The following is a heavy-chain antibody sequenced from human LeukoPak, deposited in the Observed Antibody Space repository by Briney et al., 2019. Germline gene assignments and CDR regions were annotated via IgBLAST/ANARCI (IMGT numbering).Heavy chain of an antibody. Sequence: SETPSLTCAVYGGSFSGYYWGWIPQPPRKGPEWIGEINHSGSTNYNPSLKSRVTISVDTSKNQFSLKLSSVTAADTAVYYCASIRDHTPRFDYWGQGTLVTVSS. CDR3: ASIRDHTPRFDY. V-gene: IGHV4-34*01. CDR2: INHSGST. CDR1: GGSFSGYY. J-gene: IGHJ4*02. D-gene: IGHD2-2*02.